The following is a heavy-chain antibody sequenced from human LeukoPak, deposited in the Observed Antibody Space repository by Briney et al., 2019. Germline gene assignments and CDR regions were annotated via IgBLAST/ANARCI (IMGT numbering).Heavy chain of an antibody. V-gene: IGHV1-2*02. Sequence: ASVKVSCKASGNTFTGYYMHWVRQAPGQGLEWMGWINPNSGGTNYAQKFQDRVTMTRDTSISTAYMELSSLRSEDTAVYYCATVGYCSSTSCFRPYTDYWGQGTLVTVSS. CDR3: ATVGYCSSTSCFRPYTDY. D-gene: IGHD2-2*01. J-gene: IGHJ4*02. CDR1: GNTFTGYY. CDR2: INPNSGGT.